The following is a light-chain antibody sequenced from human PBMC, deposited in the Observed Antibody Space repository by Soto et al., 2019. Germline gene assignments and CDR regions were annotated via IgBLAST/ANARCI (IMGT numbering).Light chain of an antibody. CDR2: GAS. J-gene: IGKJ2*01. Sequence: EIVLTQSPGTLSLSPGERATLSCRASQSVSSSYLAWYQQKPGQAPRLLIYGASSRSTGITDRFRGSGSGTDFTLTISRLEPEDFAVYYCQKYGSSLRGYTFGQATKLEIK. CDR3: QKYGSSLRGYT. CDR1: QSVSSSY. V-gene: IGKV3-20*01.